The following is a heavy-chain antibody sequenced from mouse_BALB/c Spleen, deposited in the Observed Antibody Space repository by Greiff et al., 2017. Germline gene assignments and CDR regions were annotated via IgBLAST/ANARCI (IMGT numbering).Heavy chain of an antibody. CDR3: ARDMAYYRYDGAWFAY. Sequence: EVKLVESGGGLVQPGGSLRLSCATSGFTFTDYYMSWVRQPPGKALEWLGFIRNKANGYTTEYSASVKGRFTISRDNSQSILYLQMNTLRAEDSATYYCARDMAYYRYDGAWFAYWGQGTLVTVSA. CDR2: IRNKANGYTT. CDR1: GFTFTDYY. V-gene: IGHV7-3*02. D-gene: IGHD2-14*01. J-gene: IGHJ3*01.